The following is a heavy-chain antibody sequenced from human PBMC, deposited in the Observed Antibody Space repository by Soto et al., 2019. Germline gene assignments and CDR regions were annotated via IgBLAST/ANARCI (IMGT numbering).Heavy chain of an antibody. Sequence: ASVKVSCKASGYTFTRYGISWVRQAPGQGLEWMGWISAYNGNTNYAQKLQGRVTMTTDTSTSTAYMELRSSATAADTALYYCSRGGHYYHSMIWGQGTLVTVSS. CDR2: ISAYNGNT. CDR1: GYTFTRYG. V-gene: IGHV1-18*01. CDR3: SRGGHYYHSMI. D-gene: IGHD3-22*01. J-gene: IGHJ4*02.